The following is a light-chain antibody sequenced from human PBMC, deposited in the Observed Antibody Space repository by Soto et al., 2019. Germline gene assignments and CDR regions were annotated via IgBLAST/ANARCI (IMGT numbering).Light chain of an antibody. CDR2: GAS. V-gene: IGKV3-15*01. CDR3: QQYNDWPPLT. Sequence: EIVMTQSPATLSVSPEERATLSCRASQSVSNNLVWYQQKPGQAPRLLIYGASTRVPGIPARFSGGGSGTEFTLTISSLQSEDFAVYYCQQYNDWPPLTFGGGTKVDIK. J-gene: IGKJ4*01. CDR1: QSVSNN.